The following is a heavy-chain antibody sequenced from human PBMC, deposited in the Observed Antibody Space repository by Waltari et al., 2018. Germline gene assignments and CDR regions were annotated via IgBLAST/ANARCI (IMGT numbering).Heavy chain of an antibody. J-gene: IGHJ6*03. V-gene: IGHV3-23*04. Sequence: EVQLVESGGGLVQPGGSLRLSCAASGFTFTNYAMSWVRQGPGKGLYGLSGHRGGGGNGYYADSVRGRFTISRDNSKNTLFLQITSLRLEDTAVYYCAKGGMLVPLDSYYMDVWGKGTTVTVSS. CDR2: HRGGGGNG. CDR3: AKGGMLVPLDSYYMDV. CDR1: GFTFTNYA. D-gene: IGHD1-1*01.